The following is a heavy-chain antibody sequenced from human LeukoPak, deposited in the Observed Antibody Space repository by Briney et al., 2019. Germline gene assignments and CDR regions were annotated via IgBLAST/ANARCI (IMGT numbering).Heavy chain of an antibody. D-gene: IGHD5-12*01. CDR1: GFTFTNYA. J-gene: IGHJ4*02. Sequence: GGSLRLSCAASGFTFTNYAMCWGRLAPGKGLEWVSSISGSGDTTYYADSVKGRLTISRDNSKNTHYLQMNSLRDEDTAIYYCAKSRSGYALIDYWGQGTPVTVSS. CDR2: ISGSGDTT. V-gene: IGHV3-23*01. CDR3: AKSRSGYALIDY.